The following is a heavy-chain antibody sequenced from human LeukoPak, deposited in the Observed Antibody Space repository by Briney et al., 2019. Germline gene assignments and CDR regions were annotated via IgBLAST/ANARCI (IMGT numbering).Heavy chain of an antibody. CDR3: ARWYYYDSSGAVDY. J-gene: IGHJ4*02. V-gene: IGHV4-59*01. CDR2: IYYTGST. Sequence: PSETLSLTCTVSGGSISSYYWSWIRQPPGKGLEWIGYIYYTGSTNYNPSLKSRVTISVDTSKNRFSLKLSSVTAADTAVYYCARWYYYDSSGAVDYWGQGTLVTVSS. CDR1: GGSISSYY. D-gene: IGHD3-22*01.